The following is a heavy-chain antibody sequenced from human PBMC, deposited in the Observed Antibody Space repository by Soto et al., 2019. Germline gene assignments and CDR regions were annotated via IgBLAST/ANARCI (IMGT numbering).Heavy chain of an antibody. D-gene: IGHD3-3*01. CDR1: GGSISSSSYY. CDR2: IYYSGST. V-gene: IGHV4-39*01. Sequence: SETLSLTCTVSGGSISSSSYYWGWIRQPPGKGLEWIGSIYYSGSTYYNPSLKSRVTISVDTSKNQFSLKLSSVTSADTAVYYCARLFSGYYDFWSGYLTDADNPHYGMDVWGQGTTVTVSS. J-gene: IGHJ6*02. CDR3: ARLFSGYYDFWSGYLTDADNPHYGMDV.